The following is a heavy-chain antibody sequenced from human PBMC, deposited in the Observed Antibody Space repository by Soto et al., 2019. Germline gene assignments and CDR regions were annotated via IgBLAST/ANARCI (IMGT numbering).Heavy chain of an antibody. Sequence: PSETLSLTCTVSGGSISSYYWNWIRQPPGKGLEWIGDMYDSGSSKYNPSLKSRVTISIDESKNQMSLSLSSVTAADTATYFCARRGTMAARNGMDVWGQGTAVTVSS. CDR1: GGSISSYY. D-gene: IGHD3-10*01. V-gene: IGHV4-59*12. CDR3: ARRGTMAARNGMDV. CDR2: MYDSGSS. J-gene: IGHJ6*02.